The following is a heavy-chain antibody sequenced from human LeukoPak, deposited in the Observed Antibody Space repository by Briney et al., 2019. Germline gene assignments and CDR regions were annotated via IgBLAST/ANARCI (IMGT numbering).Heavy chain of an antibody. V-gene: IGHV4-61*02. CDR1: GGSISSGSYY. J-gene: IGHJ6*03. Sequence: PSETLSLTCTVSGGSISSGSYYWSWIRQPAGKGLEWIRRIYTSGSTNYNPSLKSRVTISVDTSKNQFSLKLSSVTAADTAVYYCARDGSSWPHYYYYYYMDVWGKGTTVTASS. CDR2: IYTSGST. D-gene: IGHD6-13*01. CDR3: ARDGSSWPHYYYYYYMDV.